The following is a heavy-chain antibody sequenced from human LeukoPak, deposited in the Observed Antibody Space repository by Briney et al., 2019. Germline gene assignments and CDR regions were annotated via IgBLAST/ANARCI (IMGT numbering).Heavy chain of an antibody. D-gene: IGHD2-2*01. Sequence: SETLSLTCTVSGGSICSYYWSWIRQPPGKGLEWIGYIYYSGSTNYNPSLKSRVTISVDTSKNQFSLKLSSVTAADTAVYYCARVRAAWGVLFDYWGQGTLVTVSS. V-gene: IGHV4-59*01. J-gene: IGHJ4*02. CDR1: GGSICSYY. CDR3: ARVRAAWGVLFDY. CDR2: IYYSGST.